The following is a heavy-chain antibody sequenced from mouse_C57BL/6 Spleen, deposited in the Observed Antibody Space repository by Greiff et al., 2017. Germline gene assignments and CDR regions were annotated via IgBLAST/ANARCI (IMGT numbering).Heavy chain of an antibody. Sequence: DVQLQESGPELVKPGASVKISCKASGYSFTGYYMNWVKQSPEKSLEWIGEINPSTGGTTYNQKFKAKATLTVDKSSSTAYMQLKSLTSEDSAVYYCVLRYFDYWGQGTTLTVSS. CDR1: GYSFTGYY. CDR2: INPSTGGT. J-gene: IGHJ2*01. CDR3: VLRYFDY. V-gene: IGHV1-42*01. D-gene: IGHD6-1*01.